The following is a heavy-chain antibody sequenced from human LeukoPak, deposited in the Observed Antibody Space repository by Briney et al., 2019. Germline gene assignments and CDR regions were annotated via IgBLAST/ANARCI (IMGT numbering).Heavy chain of an antibody. D-gene: IGHD2-2*01. CDR1: GYSITTGRY. J-gene: IGHJ4*02. Sequence: SETLSLTCAVSGYSITTGRYWGWIRLPPGKGLEWIGSIYQSGSTYYNPSLKSRVTISVDTSKNQFSLKLRSVTAADTAVYYCARSLSTAGIDYWGQGTLVTVPS. CDR2: IYQSGST. V-gene: IGHV4-38-2*01. CDR3: ARSLSTAGIDY.